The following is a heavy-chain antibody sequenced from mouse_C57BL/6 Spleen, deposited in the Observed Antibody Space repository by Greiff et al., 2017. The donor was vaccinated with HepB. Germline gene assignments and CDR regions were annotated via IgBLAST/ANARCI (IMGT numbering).Heavy chain of an antibody. Sequence: VQLQQPGAELVKPGASVKLSCKASGYTFTSYWMHWVKQRPGQGLEWIGMIHPNSGSTNYNEKFKSKATLTVDKSSSTAYMQLSSLTSEDSAVYYCARGMYYEYGVWFAYWGQGTLVTVSA. CDR1: GYTFTSYW. J-gene: IGHJ3*01. CDR2: IHPNSGST. CDR3: ARGMYYEYGVWFAY. D-gene: IGHD2-4*01. V-gene: IGHV1-64*01.